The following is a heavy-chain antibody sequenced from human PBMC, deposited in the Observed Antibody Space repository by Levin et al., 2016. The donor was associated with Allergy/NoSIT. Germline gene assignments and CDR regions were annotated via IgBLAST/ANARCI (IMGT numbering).Heavy chain of an antibody. Sequence: GESLKISCAASGFTFSSYGMHWVRQAPGKGLEWVAVISYDGSNKYYADSVKGRFTISRDNSKNTLYLQMNSLRAEDTAVYYCAKGYDYGDPLYFDYWGQGTLVTVSS. CDR2: ISYDGSNK. V-gene: IGHV3-30*18. CDR1: GFTFSSYG. CDR3: AKGYDYGDPLYFDY. D-gene: IGHD4-17*01. J-gene: IGHJ4*02.